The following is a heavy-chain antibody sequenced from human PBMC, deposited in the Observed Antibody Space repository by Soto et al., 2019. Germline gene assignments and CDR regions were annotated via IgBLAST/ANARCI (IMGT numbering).Heavy chain of an antibody. CDR1: GYSFTSYW. V-gene: IGHV5-51*03. CDR3: ARRYNWNGDAFDI. Sequence: EVQLVQSGAEVKKPGESLKISCKGSGYSFTSYWIGWVRQMPGKGLEWMGIIYPGDSDTRYSPSFQGQVTISADKSISTAYPQGSSLKASDTAMYYCARRYNWNGDAFDIWGQGTMVTVSS. J-gene: IGHJ3*02. CDR2: IYPGDSDT. D-gene: IGHD1-20*01.